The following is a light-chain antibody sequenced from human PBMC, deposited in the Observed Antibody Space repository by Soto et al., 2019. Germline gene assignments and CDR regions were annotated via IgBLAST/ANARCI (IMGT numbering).Light chain of an antibody. CDR1: QSISNW. Sequence: DIQMTQTPSTRASSVGDRVTVTCRASQSISNWLAWYQQKPGKAPKLLIYKASTLKSGVPSRFSGSGSGTEFTLTISSLQPDDFATYYCQHYNSYSEAFGQGTKVDIK. CDR2: KAS. CDR3: QHYNSYSEA. V-gene: IGKV1-5*03. J-gene: IGKJ1*01.